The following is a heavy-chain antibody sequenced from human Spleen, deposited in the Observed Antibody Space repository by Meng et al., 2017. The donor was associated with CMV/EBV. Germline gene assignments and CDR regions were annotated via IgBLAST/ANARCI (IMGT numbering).Heavy chain of an antibody. D-gene: IGHD5-12*01. CDR3: ARFGGYSYSGGWFDH. Sequence: GGSLRLSCTASGFTFDDYAMHWVRQAPGKGLEWVASISWNSGNIDYAASVQGRFTISRNNAKNSLSLQMASLRPDDTAFYYCARFGGYSYSGGWFDHWGQGTLVTVSS. J-gene: IGHJ5*02. CDR2: ISWNSGNI. V-gene: IGHV3-9*01. CDR1: GFTFDDYA.